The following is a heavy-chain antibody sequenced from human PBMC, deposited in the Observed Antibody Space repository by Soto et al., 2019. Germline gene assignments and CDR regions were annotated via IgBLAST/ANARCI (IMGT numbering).Heavy chain of an antibody. D-gene: IGHD6-6*01. CDR2: INPNSGGT. V-gene: IGHV1-2*04. Sequence: AAVKLSCKASGYTFTGYYMHWVRQAPGQGLEWMGWINPNSGGTNYAQKFQGWVTMTRDTSISTAYMELSRLRSDDTAVYYCARDRSGYSRSSGAYDYWGQGTLVTVSS. CDR1: GYTFTGYY. J-gene: IGHJ4*02. CDR3: ARDRSGYSRSSGAYDY.